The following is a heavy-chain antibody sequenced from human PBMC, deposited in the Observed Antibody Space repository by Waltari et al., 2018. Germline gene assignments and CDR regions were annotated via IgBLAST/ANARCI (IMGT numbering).Heavy chain of an antibody. Sequence: QVQLQESGPGLVKPSETLSLTCAVSGSSISSGDYWGWIRQPPGKGLEWIGTIYHSGSTYYNPSLKSRVTISVDTSKNHFSLRLTSVTAADTALYYCARNLTEWTTGTFDVWGQGTMVTVSS. CDR2: IYHSGST. V-gene: IGHV4-38-2*01. CDR3: ARNLTEWTTGTFDV. J-gene: IGHJ3*01. CDR1: GSSISSGDY. D-gene: IGHD3-9*01.